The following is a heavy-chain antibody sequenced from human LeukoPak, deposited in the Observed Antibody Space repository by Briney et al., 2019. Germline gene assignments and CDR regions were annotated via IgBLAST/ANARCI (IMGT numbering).Heavy chain of an antibody. D-gene: IGHD6-13*01. CDR2: IYYSGST. Sequence: SETLSLTCTVSGDSISSGDYCWTWIRQHPGKGLEWIGCIYYSGSTYYNLSLKSRVIISTDTSKNHFSLELSSVTAADTALYYCARVREATIAPFFDYWGQGILVTVSS. V-gene: IGHV4-31*03. CDR3: ARVREATIAPFFDY. J-gene: IGHJ4*02. CDR1: GDSISSGDYC.